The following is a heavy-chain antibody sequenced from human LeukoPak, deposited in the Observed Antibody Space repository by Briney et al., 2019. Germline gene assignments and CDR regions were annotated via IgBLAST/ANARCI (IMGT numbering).Heavy chain of an antibody. CDR3: ARGAVGVVVPAAQARFDP. CDR2: ISVISTTI. CDR1: GFNFSTYT. D-gene: IGHD2-2*01. Sequence: GGSLRLSCTASGFNFSTYTMVWVRQAPGKGLEWISYISVISTTIYYADSVKGRFTVSRDNAKNSLYLQMNSLRAEDTAVYYCARGAVGVVVPAAQARFDPWGQGTLVTVSS. V-gene: IGHV3-48*01. J-gene: IGHJ5*02.